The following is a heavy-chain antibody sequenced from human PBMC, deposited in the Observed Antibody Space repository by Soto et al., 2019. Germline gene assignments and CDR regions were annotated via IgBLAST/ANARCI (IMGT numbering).Heavy chain of an antibody. CDR1: GASIRSYY. J-gene: IGHJ6*02. V-gene: IGHV4-4*08. CDR3: ASSAGHPVDFVYYNGMDV. CDR2: VYTSDYT. D-gene: IGHD5-12*01. Sequence: SETLSLTCVVSGASIRSYYWHWIRQPPGKGLEWIGYVYTSDYTRYSSSLKSRVTISVDTSKSQFYLRLKSVSAADTAVYYCASSAGHPVDFVYYNGMDVWGQGTTVTVSS.